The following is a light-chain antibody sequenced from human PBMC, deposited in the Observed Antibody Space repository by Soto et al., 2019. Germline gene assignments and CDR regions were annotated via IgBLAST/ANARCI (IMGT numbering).Light chain of an antibody. CDR2: KVN. J-gene: IGLJ1*01. Sequence: QSALSPPASVSGSPGQSITISCTGTSSDVGGYNYASWYQQHPGKAPKLMIYKVNNRPSGVSNRFSGSKSGNTASLTISGLQADDEADYYCSSYTSSSPDVFGTGTKVTVL. CDR3: SSYTSSSPDV. V-gene: IGLV2-14*01. CDR1: SSDVGGYNY.